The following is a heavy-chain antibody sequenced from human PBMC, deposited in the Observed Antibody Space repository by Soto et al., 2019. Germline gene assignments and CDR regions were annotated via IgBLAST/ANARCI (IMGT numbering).Heavy chain of an antibody. D-gene: IGHD3-10*01. Sequence: SVKVSCKASGGTFSSYTISWVRQAPGQGLEWMGRIIPILGIANYAQKFQGRVTITADKSTSTAYMELSSLRSEDTAVYYCATSYGSGYRAFDYWGQGALVTVSS. CDR2: IIPILGIA. CDR3: ATSYGSGYRAFDY. V-gene: IGHV1-69*02. J-gene: IGHJ4*02. CDR1: GGTFSSYT.